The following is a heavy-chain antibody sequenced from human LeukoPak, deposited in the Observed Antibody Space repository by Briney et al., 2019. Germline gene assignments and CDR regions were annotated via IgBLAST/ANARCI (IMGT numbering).Heavy chain of an antibody. D-gene: IGHD3-16*01. V-gene: IGHV4-34*01. CDR2: INHSGST. CDR1: GFTFSDYY. CDR3: ARPTLSRYYYYMDV. Sequence: PGGSLRLSCAASGFTFSDYYMSWIRQPPGKGLEWIGEINHSGSTNYNPSLKSRVTISVDTSKNQFSLKLSSVTAADTAVYYCARPTLSRYYYYMDVWGKGTTVTVSS. J-gene: IGHJ6*03.